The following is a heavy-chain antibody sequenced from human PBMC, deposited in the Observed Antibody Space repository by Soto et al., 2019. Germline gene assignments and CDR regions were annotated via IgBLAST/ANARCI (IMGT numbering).Heavy chain of an antibody. CDR3: ARRRYCGADCYSKDYYGMDV. J-gene: IGHJ6*02. V-gene: IGHV1-69*02. Sequence: QVQLVQSGAEMKRPGSSVKVSCQASGSTFSSYTVSWVRQAPGQGLEWMGRIIPVLGVTNYAQKFKGRVTITADKSKTTAYMELSSLSSGDTAVYYCARRRYCGADCYSKDYYGMDVWGQGTTVTVSS. CDR1: GSTFSSYT. D-gene: IGHD2-21*02. CDR2: IIPVLGVT.